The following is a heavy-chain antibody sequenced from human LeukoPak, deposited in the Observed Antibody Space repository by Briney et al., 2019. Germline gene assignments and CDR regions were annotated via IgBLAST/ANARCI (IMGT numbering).Heavy chain of an antibody. Sequence: PGGSLRLSCAASGFIFSNYWMNWVRLAPGKRLEWVANIKQDGGEKYFADSVKGRFSVSRDNARNSLYLQMNSLRAEDTAVYYCARESRSGLDYWGQGTLVAVSS. V-gene: IGHV3-7*03. J-gene: IGHJ4*02. CDR1: GFIFSNYW. D-gene: IGHD3-3*01. CDR3: ARESRSGLDY. CDR2: IKQDGGEK.